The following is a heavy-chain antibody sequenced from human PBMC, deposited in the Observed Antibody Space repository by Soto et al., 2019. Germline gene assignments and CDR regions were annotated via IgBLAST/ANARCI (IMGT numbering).Heavy chain of an antibody. J-gene: IGHJ3*02. V-gene: IGHV1-24*01. CDR1: GYTLTELS. CDR3: ATVVRQIPSCAFDI. D-gene: IGHD3-10*01. CDR2: FDPEDGET. Sequence: ASVKVSCKVSGYTLTELSMHWVRQAPGKGLEWMGGFDPEDGETIYAQKFQGRVTMTEDTSTDTAYMELSSLRSEDTAVYYCATVVRQIPSCAFDIWGQGTMVTVSS.